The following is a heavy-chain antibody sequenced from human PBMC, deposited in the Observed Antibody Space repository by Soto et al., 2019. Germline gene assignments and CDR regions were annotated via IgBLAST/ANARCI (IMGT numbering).Heavy chain of an antibody. CDR2: IKSIPDGGTA. CDR1: GFTFSSYA. V-gene: IGHV3-15*05. J-gene: IGHJ4*02. Sequence: GGSLRLSCAASGFTFSSYAMHWVRQAPGKGPEWVGRIKSIPDGGTADYAAPLKGRFTISRDDSRDTLFLQMNSLKTEDTAVYYCTTDTVCDYWGQGALVTSP. D-gene: IGHD3-16*01. CDR3: TTDTVCDY.